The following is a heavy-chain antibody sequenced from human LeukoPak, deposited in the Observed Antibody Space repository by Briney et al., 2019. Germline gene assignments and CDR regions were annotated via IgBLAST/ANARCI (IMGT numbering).Heavy chain of an antibody. Sequence: SETLSLTCTVSGGSISGYYWSWIRQPPGKGLEWIGYVYYSGSTNYNPSLKGRVTMSVDTSKNQFSLKLKSVTAADTAVYYCARYCNGVNCFSFDYWGQGALVTVSS. CDR1: GGSISGYY. CDR2: VYYSGST. V-gene: IGHV4-59*01. D-gene: IGHD2-15*01. CDR3: ARYCNGVNCFSFDY. J-gene: IGHJ4*02.